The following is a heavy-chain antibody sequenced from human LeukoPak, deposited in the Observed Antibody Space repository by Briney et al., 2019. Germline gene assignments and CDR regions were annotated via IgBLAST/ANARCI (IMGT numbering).Heavy chain of an antibody. D-gene: IGHD2-21*01. Sequence: TGGSLRLSCAASGFTFRDYGMHWVRQAPGKGLEWVASISYDGSNKVYADSVKGRFTISRDSSKSTLYLQMNSLRAEDTAVYYCAKVRDCGGDCLDYWGQGTLVTVSS. V-gene: IGHV3-30*18. CDR3: AKVRDCGGDCLDY. CDR1: GFTFRDYG. CDR2: ISYDGSNK. J-gene: IGHJ4*02.